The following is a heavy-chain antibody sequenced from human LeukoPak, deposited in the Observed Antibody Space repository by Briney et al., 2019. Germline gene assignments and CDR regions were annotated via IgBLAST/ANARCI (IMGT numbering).Heavy chain of an antibody. CDR3: ARGVDYYDSSGYYYVPYYYYYYYMDV. V-gene: IGHV1-2*02. Sequence: ASVKVSCKASGGTFSSYTISWVRQAPGQGLEWMGWINPNSGGTNYAQKFQGRVTMARDTSISTAYMELSRLRSDDTAVYYCARGVDYYDSSGYYYVPYYYYYYYMDVWGKGTTVAVSS. D-gene: IGHD3-22*01. CDR2: INPNSGGT. CDR1: GGTFSSYT. J-gene: IGHJ6*03.